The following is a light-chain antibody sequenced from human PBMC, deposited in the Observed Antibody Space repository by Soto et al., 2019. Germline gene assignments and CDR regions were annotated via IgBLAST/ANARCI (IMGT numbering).Light chain of an antibody. CDR3: MQALQTPVT. V-gene: IGKV2-28*01. CDR2: LGS. CDR1: QSLLHSNGYNY. J-gene: IGKJ5*01. Sequence: DIVMTQSPLSLPVTPGEPASISCRSSQSLLHSNGYNYLDWYLQKPGQSPQLLIYLGSNRASGVPDRFSGSGSGTDFTLKISRVEAEDVGVYYCMQALQTPVTFGQGTRREMK.